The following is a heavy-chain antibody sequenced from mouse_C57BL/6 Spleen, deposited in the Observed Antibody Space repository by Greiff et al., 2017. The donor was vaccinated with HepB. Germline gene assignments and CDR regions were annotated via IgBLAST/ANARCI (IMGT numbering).Heavy chain of an antibody. J-gene: IGHJ4*01. CDR1: GYTFTDYN. V-gene: IGHV1-22*01. CDR2: INPNNGGT. D-gene: IGHD4-1*01. Sequence: DVKLQESGPELVKPGASVKMSCKASGYTFTDYNMHWVKQSHGKSLEWIGYINPNNGGTSYNQKFKGKATLTVNKSSSTAYMELRSLTSEDSAVYYCARGGTVYAMDYWGQGTSVTVSS. CDR3: ARGGTVYAMDY.